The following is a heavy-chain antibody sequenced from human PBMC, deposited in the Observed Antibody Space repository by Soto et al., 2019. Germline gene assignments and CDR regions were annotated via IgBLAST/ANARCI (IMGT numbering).Heavy chain of an antibody. CDR1: GGSISRSSYY. J-gene: IGHJ6*02. D-gene: IGHD6-13*01. CDR2: IYYSGTT. V-gene: IGHV4-39*01. CDR3: TRDPHSSSWIYYGMDV. Sequence: PSETLSLTCTVSGGSISRSSYYWGWIRQPPGKGLEWIGSIYYSGTTYYNPSLKSRVTISVDTSKNQFSLKLSSVTAADTAVYCCTRDPHSSSWIYYGMDVWGQGTTVTVSS.